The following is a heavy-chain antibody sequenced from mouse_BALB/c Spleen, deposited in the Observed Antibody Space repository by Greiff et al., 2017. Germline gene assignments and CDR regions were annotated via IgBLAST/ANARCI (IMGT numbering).Heavy chain of an antibody. J-gene: IGHJ3*01. CDR1: GFSLTSSG. CDR2: IWAGGST. V-gene: IGHV2-9*02. D-gene: IGHD1-1*01. Sequence: VQLKESGPGLVAPSQSLSITCTFSGFSLTSSGVHWVRQPPGKGLEWLGVIWAGGSTNYNSALMSRLSISKDNSKSQVFLKMNSLQTDDTAMYYCARDGYYYGSSWFAYWGQGTLVTVSA. CDR3: ARDGYYYGSSWFAY.